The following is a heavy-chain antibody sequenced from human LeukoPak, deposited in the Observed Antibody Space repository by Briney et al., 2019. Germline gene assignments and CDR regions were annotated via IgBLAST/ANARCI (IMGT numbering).Heavy chain of an antibody. D-gene: IGHD3-9*01. CDR2: ISYDGRNK. CDR3: ARDRTTKTGYKSYFDY. V-gene: IGHV3-30*04. Sequence: GGSLRLPCAASGFTFSRYAMHWVRQAPGKGLEWVADISYDGRNKYYADSVKGRFTISRDNSKNTLYLQMNSLRAEDTAVYYCARDRTTKTGYKSYFDYWGQGTLVTVPS. CDR1: GFTFSRYA. J-gene: IGHJ4*02.